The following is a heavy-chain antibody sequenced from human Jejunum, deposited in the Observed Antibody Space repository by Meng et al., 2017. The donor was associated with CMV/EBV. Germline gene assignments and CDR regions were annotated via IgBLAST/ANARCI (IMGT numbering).Heavy chain of an antibody. J-gene: IGHJ4*02. CDR3: ARGPGASTREGFDY. Sequence: LQPSEVPPPTFSFCGVPVKIYYWKWSRQSAGKGLDGIGRIYIIETYNYQPSLDSLVTMALVTVKNQFSLNLRSVTAANTAKYYRARGPGASTREGFDYWGLGTLVTVSS. CDR2: IYIIETY. V-gene: IGHV4-4*07. D-gene: IGHD1-26*01. CDR1: GVPVKIYY.